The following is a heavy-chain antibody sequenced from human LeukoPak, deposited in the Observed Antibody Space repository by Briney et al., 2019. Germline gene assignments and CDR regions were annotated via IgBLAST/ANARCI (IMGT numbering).Heavy chain of an antibody. D-gene: IGHD5-24*01. CDR2: LSPSGADT. V-gene: IGHV3-23*01. CDR3: ARRAYNWRAFGI. J-gene: IGHJ3*02. CDR1: GFTFTNYA. Sequence: GGSLRLSRAASGFTFTNYAMNWVRQAPGKGLEWVSTLSPSGADTYYADSVKGRFTISRDISKNTLYLQMNSLRAEDTAVYYCARRAYNWRAFGIWGQATMVTVSS.